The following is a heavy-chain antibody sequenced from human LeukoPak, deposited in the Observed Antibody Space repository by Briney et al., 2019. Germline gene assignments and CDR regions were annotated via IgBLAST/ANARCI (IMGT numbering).Heavy chain of an antibody. J-gene: IGHJ4*02. D-gene: IGHD1-1*01. CDR3: ARDDGFRTVDY. Sequence: PGGSLRLSCAASGFTFSSYWMSWVRQVPGKGLEWVANIKPDGSEKYFVDSVKGRFTISRDNAKNLLYLQMNSLRAEDTAVYYCARDDGFRTVDYWGQGTLVTVSS. V-gene: IGHV3-7*01. CDR2: IKPDGSEK. CDR1: GFTFSSYW.